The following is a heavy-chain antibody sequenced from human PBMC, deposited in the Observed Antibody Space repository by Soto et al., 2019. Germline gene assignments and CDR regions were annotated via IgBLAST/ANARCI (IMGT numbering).Heavy chain of an antibody. Sequence: PGGSLRLSCAASRFTVGSCYVSWVRQAPGKGLEWVSVIYTGDTPYYADSVKGRFTISRDNSKNTLYLQMNSLRVEDTAVYYCTRDLMDVVPPADDLFDPWGQGILVTVSS. CDR2: IYTGDTP. V-gene: IGHV3-53*01. D-gene: IGHD2-2*01. CDR1: RFTVGSCY. J-gene: IGHJ5*02. CDR3: TRDLMDVVPPADDLFDP.